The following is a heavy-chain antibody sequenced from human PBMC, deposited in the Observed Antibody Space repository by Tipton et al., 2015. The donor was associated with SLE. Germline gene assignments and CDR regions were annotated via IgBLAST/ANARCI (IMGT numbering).Heavy chain of an antibody. D-gene: IGHD4-17*01. CDR1: GGSISSGGYY. CDR2: IYYSGSI. V-gene: IGHV4-31*02. Sequence: LRLSCTVSGGSISSGGYYWSWIRQHPGKGLEWIGYIYYSGSINYNPSLKSRVTISIDTSNNHFSLHLTSVTAADTAVYYCARGPTSYGDAGSDAFDIWGQGTMVTVSS. CDR3: ARGPTSYGDAGSDAFDI. J-gene: IGHJ3*02.